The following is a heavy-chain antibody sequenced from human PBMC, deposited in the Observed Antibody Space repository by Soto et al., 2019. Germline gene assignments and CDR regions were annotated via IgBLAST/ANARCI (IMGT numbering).Heavy chain of an antibody. Sequence: QVQLVQSGAEVKKPGASVKVSCKTSGYTFTSYAISWVRQAPGQGLEWMGWISAYNGNTHYAQKLQGRVTMNTDTSTSTAYMELRSLRSDDTAVYYCARDLAAAGPFDYWGQGTLVTVSS. D-gene: IGHD6-13*01. CDR3: ARDLAAAGPFDY. J-gene: IGHJ4*02. CDR1: GYTFTSYA. CDR2: ISAYNGNT. V-gene: IGHV1-18*01.